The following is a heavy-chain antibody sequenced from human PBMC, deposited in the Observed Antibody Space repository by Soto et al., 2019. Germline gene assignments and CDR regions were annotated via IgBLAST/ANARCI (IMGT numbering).Heavy chain of an antibody. D-gene: IGHD2-2*01. J-gene: IGHJ4*02. Sequence: QVQLVQSGAELMRPGSSVKVSCTASGGTFSTYDISWVRQAPGQGLEWMGGIIPAFDATKFAQKFQGRLTITADKSTGTVYMELSSLSSEDTAVYYCARDRSSSWYNGTFYFDSWGQGTLVTVSS. CDR1: GGTFSTYD. V-gene: IGHV1-69*06. CDR2: IIPAFDAT. CDR3: ARDRSSSWYNGTFYFDS.